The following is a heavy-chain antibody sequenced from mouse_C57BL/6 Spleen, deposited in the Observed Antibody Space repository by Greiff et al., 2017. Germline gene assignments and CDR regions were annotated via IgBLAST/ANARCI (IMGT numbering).Heavy chain of an antibody. D-gene: IGHD4-1*01. V-gene: IGHV3-1*01. J-gene: IGHJ2*01. CDR1: GYSITSGYD. CDR3: ARAWDYFYY. Sequence: EVQLQESGPGMVKPSQSLSLTCTVTGYSITSGYDWHWIRHFPGNNLELMDIISYSGSTNYNQALKSRISITHDTSKNHFFLKLNSVTTEDTATCYCARAWDYFYYWGQGTTLTVSS. CDR2: ISYSGST.